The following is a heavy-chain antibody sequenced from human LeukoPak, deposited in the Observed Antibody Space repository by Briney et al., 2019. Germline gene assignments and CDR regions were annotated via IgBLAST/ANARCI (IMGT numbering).Heavy chain of an antibody. D-gene: IGHD2-2*01. CDR2: IYYSGST. V-gene: IGHV4-59*01. CDR1: GGSISSYY. J-gene: IGHJ5*02. CDR3: ARGGEYQLLSWFDP. Sequence: SETLSLICTVSGGSISSYYWNWIRQPPGKRLEWIGYIYYSGSTNYNPSLKSRVTISADTSKNQFSLKLSSVTAADTAVYYCARGGEYQLLSWFDPWGQGTLVTVSS.